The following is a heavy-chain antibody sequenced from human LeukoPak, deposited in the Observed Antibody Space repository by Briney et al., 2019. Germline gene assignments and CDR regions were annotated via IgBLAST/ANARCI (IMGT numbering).Heavy chain of an antibody. CDR3: ARDPDPWSEGRSDYYYYGMDV. V-gene: IGHV3-48*01. J-gene: IGHJ6*02. CDR2: ISSSSSTI. CDR1: GFTFSSYS. D-gene: IGHD2-8*02. Sequence: PGGSLRLSCAASGFTFSSYSMNWVRQAPGKGLEWVSYISSSSSTIYYADSVKGRFTISRDNAKNSLYLQMNSLRAEDTAVYYCARDPDPWSEGRSDYYYYGMDVWGQGTTVTVSS.